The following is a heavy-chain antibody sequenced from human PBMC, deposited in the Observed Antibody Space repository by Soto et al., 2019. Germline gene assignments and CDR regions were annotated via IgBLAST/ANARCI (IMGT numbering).Heavy chain of an antibody. Sequence: EVQLVQSGADVKKPGESLKISCQGSGYSFASYWIGWVRQMPGKDLEWLGIIYPGDSDTRYSPSFQGQVTISADKSLRTAYLQWTSLKASDTALYYCERTRSFTLGFYYDGMDVWGQGTTVTVSS. CDR3: ERTRSFTLGFYYDGMDV. D-gene: IGHD6-6*01. J-gene: IGHJ6*02. CDR1: GYSFASYW. V-gene: IGHV5-51*01. CDR2: IYPGDSDT.